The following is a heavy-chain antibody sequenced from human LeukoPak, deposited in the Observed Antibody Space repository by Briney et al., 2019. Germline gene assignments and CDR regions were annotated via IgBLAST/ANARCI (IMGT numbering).Heavy chain of an antibody. D-gene: IGHD2-15*01. CDR2: IYHSGST. CDR3: ARVRAVVVAATHLDY. CDR1: GYSISSGFY. J-gene: IGHJ4*02. V-gene: IGHV4-38-2*02. Sequence: SETLSLTCTVSGYSISSGFYWGWIRQPPRKGLEWIGSIYHSGSTYYNPSLKSRVTISVDTSKNQFSLKLSSVTAADTAVYYCARVRAVVVAATHLDYWGQGTLVTVSS.